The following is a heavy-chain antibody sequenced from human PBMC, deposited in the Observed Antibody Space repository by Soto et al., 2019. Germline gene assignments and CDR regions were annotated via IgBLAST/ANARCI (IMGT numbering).Heavy chain of an antibody. CDR1: GGSISSSDYY. CDR3: ARGRRVTTGLTNSFDP. D-gene: IGHD1-1*01. Sequence: PSETLSLTCTVSGGSISSSDYYWSWIRQPPGTGLEWIGYIYYSGSTFYNPSLKSRVTISVDTSKNQFSLKLTSVTAADTAVYYCARGRRVTTGLTNSFDPWGHGTLVTVSS. CDR2: IYYSGST. J-gene: IGHJ5*02. V-gene: IGHV4-30-4*01.